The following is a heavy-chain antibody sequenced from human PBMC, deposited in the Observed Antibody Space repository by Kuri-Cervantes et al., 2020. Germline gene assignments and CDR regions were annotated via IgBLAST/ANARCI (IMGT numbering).Heavy chain of an antibody. Sequence: GSLRLSCNVSGGSIRSYYWSWIRQPPGKGLEWIGCIYYSGSTNYNPSLKSRVTISVDMSKNQFSLRLNSVTATDTAVYYCATSVQWLAPFDYWGQGTLVTVSS. CDR3: ATSVQWLAPFDY. J-gene: IGHJ4*02. CDR1: GGSIRSYY. CDR2: IYYSGST. V-gene: IGHV4-59*01. D-gene: IGHD6-19*01.